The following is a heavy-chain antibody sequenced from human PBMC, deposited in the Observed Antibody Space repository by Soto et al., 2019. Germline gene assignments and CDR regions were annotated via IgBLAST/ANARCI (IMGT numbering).Heavy chain of an antibody. D-gene: IGHD5-12*01. J-gene: IGHJ4*02. V-gene: IGHV1-46*03. CDR2: INPSGGST. CDR3: AIDDATITRNPYDFXY. CDR1: GYTFTNYY. Sequence: ASVKVSCKASGYTFTNYYIHWVRQAPGQGLEWMGIINPSGGSTTYAQKFQGRVAMTRDTSTSTVYMELSSLRSEDTAVYYCAIDDATITRNPYDFXYWSQGTLVTVSS.